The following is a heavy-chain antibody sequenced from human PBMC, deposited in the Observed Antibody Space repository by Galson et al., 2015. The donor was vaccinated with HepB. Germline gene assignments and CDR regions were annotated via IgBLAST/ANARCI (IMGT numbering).Heavy chain of an antibody. Sequence: SLRLSCAASGFTFSSYGMHWVRQAPGKGLEWVAVISYDGSNKYYADSVKGRFTISRDNSKNTLYLQMNSLRAEDTAVYYCAKYGAYYYGMDVWGQGTTVTVSS. CDR3: AKYGAYYYGMDV. CDR2: ISYDGSNK. D-gene: IGHD3-10*01. CDR1: GFTFSSYG. J-gene: IGHJ6*02. V-gene: IGHV3-30*18.